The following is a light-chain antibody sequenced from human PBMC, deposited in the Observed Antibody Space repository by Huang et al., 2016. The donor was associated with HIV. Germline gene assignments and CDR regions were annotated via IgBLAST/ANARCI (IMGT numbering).Light chain of an antibody. Sequence: EIVLTQSPGTLSLSPGERAIFSCRASQSVSSSYLAWYQQKPGQAPRLLIYGASSSATGIPDRFSGSGSGTDFTLTISRLEPEDFAVYYCQQYGSSPVTFGGGTKVEIK. CDR3: QQYGSSPVT. CDR1: QSVSSSY. J-gene: IGKJ4*01. CDR2: GAS. V-gene: IGKV3-20*01.